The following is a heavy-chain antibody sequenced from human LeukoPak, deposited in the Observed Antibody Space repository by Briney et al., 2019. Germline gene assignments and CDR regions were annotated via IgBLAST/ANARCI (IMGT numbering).Heavy chain of an antibody. D-gene: IGHD7-27*01. CDR2: ISGSGGST. CDR1: GFTFSSYA. V-gene: IGHV3-23*01. J-gene: IGHJ6*02. CDR3: AKAGVSGRLGGYYYGMDV. Sequence: PGGSLRLSCAASGFTFSSYAMSWVRQAPGKGLEWVSAISGSGGSTYYADSVKGRFTISRDNSKNTLYLQMNSLRAEDTAVYYCAKAGVSGRLGGYYYGMDVWGQGTTVTVSS.